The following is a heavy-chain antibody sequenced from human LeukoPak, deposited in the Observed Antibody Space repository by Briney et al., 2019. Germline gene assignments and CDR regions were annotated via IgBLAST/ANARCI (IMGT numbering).Heavy chain of an antibody. CDR3: ATSRDAYNRFDC. Sequence: SETLSLTCTVSGGSITTYYLTWIRQPPGKRLQWIGYIYYTGSTNYNPSLKSRVTISVDTSRNELSLRLNSVTAADTAVYFCATSRDAYNRFDCWGQGTLVTVSS. CDR1: GGSITTYY. V-gene: IGHV4-59*01. CDR2: IYYTGST. D-gene: IGHD5-24*01. J-gene: IGHJ4*02.